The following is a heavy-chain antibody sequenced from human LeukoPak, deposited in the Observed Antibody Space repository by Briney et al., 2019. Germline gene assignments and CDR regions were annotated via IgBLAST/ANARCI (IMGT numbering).Heavy chain of an antibody. D-gene: IGHD6-13*01. CDR3: AKGLSSSPRAWWFDP. Sequence: SGGSLRLSCAASGFTFSSYAMSWVRQAPGKGLEWVSAISGSGGSTYYADSVKGRFTISRDNSKNTLFLQMNSLRAEDTAVYYCAKGLSSSPRAWWFDPWGQGTLVTVSS. V-gene: IGHV3-23*01. J-gene: IGHJ5*02. CDR2: ISGSGGST. CDR1: GFTFSSYA.